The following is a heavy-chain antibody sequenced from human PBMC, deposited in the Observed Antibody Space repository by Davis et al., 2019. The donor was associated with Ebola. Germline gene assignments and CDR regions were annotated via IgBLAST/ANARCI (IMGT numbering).Heavy chain of an antibody. CDR2: ISYDGSNK. Sequence: PGGSLRLSCAAPGFTFSSYGMHWVRQAPGKGLEWLAVISYDGSNKYYADSVKGRFTISRDNSKNTLYLQMNSLRAEDTAVYYCAKAGFVFWGQGTLVTVSS. CDR1: GFTFSSYG. CDR3: AKAGFVF. V-gene: IGHV3-30*18. J-gene: IGHJ4*02.